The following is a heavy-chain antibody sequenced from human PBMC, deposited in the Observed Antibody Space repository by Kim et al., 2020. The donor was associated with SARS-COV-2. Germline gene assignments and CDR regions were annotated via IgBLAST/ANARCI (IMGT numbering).Heavy chain of an antibody. CDR1: GFTFSSYS. CDR3: ARLPVVPAAMLYYYYGMDV. D-gene: IGHD2-2*01. Sequence: GGSLRLSCAASGFTFSSYSMNWVRQAPGKGLEWVSYISSSSSTIYYADSVKGRFTISRDNAKNSLYLQMNSLRDEDTAVYYCARLPVVPAAMLYYYYGMDVWGQGTTVTVSS. CDR2: ISSSSSTI. J-gene: IGHJ6*02. V-gene: IGHV3-48*02.